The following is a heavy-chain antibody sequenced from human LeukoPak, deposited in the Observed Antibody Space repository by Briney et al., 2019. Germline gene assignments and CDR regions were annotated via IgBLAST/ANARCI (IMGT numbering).Heavy chain of an antibody. D-gene: IGHD3-16*02. CDR2: ISAYNGNT. CDR3: ARDPENYDYVWGSYRRPAFDY. Sequence: GASVKVSYKASGYTFTGYYMHWVRQAPGQGLEWMGWISAYNGNTNYAQKLQGRVTMTTDTSTSTAYMELRSLRSDDTAVYYCARDPENYDYVWGSYRRPAFDYWGQGTLVTVSS. J-gene: IGHJ4*02. CDR1: GYTFTGYY. V-gene: IGHV1-18*04.